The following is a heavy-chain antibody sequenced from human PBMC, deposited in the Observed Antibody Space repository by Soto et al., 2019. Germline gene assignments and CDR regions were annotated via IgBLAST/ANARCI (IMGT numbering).Heavy chain of an antibody. Sequence: GGSLRLSCAASGFTFSSYAMSWVRQAPGKGLEWVSAISGSGGSTYYADSVKGRFTISRDNSKNTLYLQMNSLRAEDTAVYYCAKDEMATGMENYFDYWGQGTLVTVSS. D-gene: IGHD5-12*01. V-gene: IGHV3-23*01. J-gene: IGHJ4*02. CDR1: GFTFSSYA. CDR2: ISGSGGST. CDR3: AKDEMATGMENYFDY.